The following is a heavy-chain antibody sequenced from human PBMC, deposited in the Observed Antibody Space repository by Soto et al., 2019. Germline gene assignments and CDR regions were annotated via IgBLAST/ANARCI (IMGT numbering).Heavy chain of an antibody. D-gene: IGHD5-12*01. CDR3: ARQSYSVVSTNYFDY. Sequence: SETLSLTCTVSGDSITSSSYYWGWIRQPPGKGLECIANIYYDGSTYYNPSLKSRVTISVDRSKNQFSLKLSSVTAADTAVYYCARQSYSVVSTNYFDYWGQGALVTVSS. CDR2: IYYDGST. CDR1: GDSITSSSYY. J-gene: IGHJ4*02. V-gene: IGHV4-39*01.